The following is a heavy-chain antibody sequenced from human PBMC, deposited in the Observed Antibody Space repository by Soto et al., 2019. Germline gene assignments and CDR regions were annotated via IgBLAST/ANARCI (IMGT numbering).Heavy chain of an antibody. V-gene: IGHV1-69*06. CDR3: ASNYGGKWDFDY. D-gene: IGHD4-17*01. Sequence: SVKVSCKASGGTFSSYAISWVRQAPGQGLEWMGGIIPIFGTANYAQKFQGRVTITADKSTSTAYMELSSLRSEDTAVYYCASNYGGKWDFDYWGQGTLVTVSS. J-gene: IGHJ4*02. CDR2: IIPIFGTA. CDR1: GGTFSSYA.